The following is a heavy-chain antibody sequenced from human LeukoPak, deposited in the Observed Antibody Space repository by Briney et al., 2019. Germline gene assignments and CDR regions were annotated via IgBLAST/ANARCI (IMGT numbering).Heavy chain of an antibody. D-gene: IGHD3-10*01. CDR3: ARDYKYYYGSGSDYPFDY. CDR1: GYIFTSFY. CDR2: INPSGGHT. Sequence: GASVKVSCKASGYIFTSFYIHWVRQAPGQGLEYMGVINPSGGHTTYAQKFQGRVTLTRNTSTSTVYMELNSLTAEDTAVFYCARDYKYYYGSGSDYPFDYWGQGTLVTVSS. J-gene: IGHJ4*02. V-gene: IGHV1-46*01.